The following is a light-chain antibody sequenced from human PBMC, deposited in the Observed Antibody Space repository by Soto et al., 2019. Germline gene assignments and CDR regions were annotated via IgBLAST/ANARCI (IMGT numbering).Light chain of an antibody. J-gene: IGKJ1*01. CDR3: QQYNNWPRT. Sequence: EIVMTQSPATLSVSPEERATLSCRASQSVSSNLAWYQQKPGQAPRLLIYGASTRATGIPARFSGSGSGAEFTLTISSLQSEDFAVYYCQQYNNWPRTFGQGTKVEIK. CDR1: QSVSSN. CDR2: GAS. V-gene: IGKV3-15*01.